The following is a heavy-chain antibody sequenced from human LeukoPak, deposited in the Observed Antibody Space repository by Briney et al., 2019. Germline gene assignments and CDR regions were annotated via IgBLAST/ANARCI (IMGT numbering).Heavy chain of an antibody. CDR2: ISWNSGSI. D-gene: IGHD3-22*01. V-gene: IGHV3-9*01. J-gene: IGHJ4*02. CDR1: GFTFDDYA. CDR3: ARGLYYYDSSGYLYY. Sequence: GGSLRLSCAASGFTFDDYAMHWVRQAPGKGLEWVSGISWNSGSIGYADSVKGRFTISRDNSKNTLYLQMHSLRADDTAVYYCARGLYYYDSSGYLYYWGQGTLVTVSS.